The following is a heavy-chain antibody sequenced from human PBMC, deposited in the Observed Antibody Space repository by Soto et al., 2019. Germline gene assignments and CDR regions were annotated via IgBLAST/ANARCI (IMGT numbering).Heavy chain of an antibody. J-gene: IGHJ4*02. CDR1: GFTFSSYA. Sequence: QVQLVESGGGVVQPGRSLRLSCAASGFTFSSYAMHWVRQAPGKGLEWVAVISYDGSNKYYADSVKGRFTISRDNSKNTLYLQMNSLRAEDTAVYYCATREVAATPGFYFDYWGQGTLVTVSS. D-gene: IGHD2-15*01. V-gene: IGHV3-30-3*01. CDR3: ATREVAATPGFYFDY. CDR2: ISYDGSNK.